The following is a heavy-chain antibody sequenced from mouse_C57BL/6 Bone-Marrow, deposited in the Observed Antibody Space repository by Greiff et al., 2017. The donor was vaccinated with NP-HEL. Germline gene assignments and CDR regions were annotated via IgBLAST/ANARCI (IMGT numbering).Heavy chain of an antibody. CDR1: GFNIKDDH. CDR2: IDPENGDT. CDR3: TPYSLFDY. V-gene: IGHV14-4*01. J-gene: IGHJ2*01. D-gene: IGHD1-1*01. Sequence: VQLKESGAELVRPGASVKLSCTASGFNIKDDHMHWVKQRPEQGLEWIGWIDPENGDTEYASKFQGKATITADTSSNTAYLQLSSLTSEDTAVYYCTPYSLFDYWGQGTTLTVSS.